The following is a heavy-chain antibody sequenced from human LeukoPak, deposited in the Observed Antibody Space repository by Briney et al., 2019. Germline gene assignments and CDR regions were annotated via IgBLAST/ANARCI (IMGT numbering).Heavy chain of an antibody. V-gene: IGHV3-23*01. CDR2: VSGGGGTT. CDR3: AKDMAYCSSATCYGLDY. D-gene: IGHD2-2*01. J-gene: IGHJ4*02. Sequence: PGGSLRLSCAASGFTFSTYAMHWVRQAPGKGLEWVSTVSGGGGTTYYADSVKGRFTISRDNSKNTLFLQMNSLRAEATAIYYCAKDMAYCSSATCYGLDYWGQGTLVTVSS. CDR1: GFTFSTYA.